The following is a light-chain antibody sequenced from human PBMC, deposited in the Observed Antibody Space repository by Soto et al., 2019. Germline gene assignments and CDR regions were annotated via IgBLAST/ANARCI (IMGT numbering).Light chain of an antibody. V-gene: IGLV1-40*01. CDR1: SSNIGAGYD. CDR2: GNS. J-gene: IGLJ1*01. CDR3: QSLGSSLSGYV. Sequence: QSVLTQPPSVSGAPGQRVTISCTGSSSNIGAGYDVHWYQQVPGTAPKLLIYGNSNRPSGVPDRFSGSKSGTSASLAITGLQAEDEADYYCQSLGSSLSGYVFGTGTKVTVL.